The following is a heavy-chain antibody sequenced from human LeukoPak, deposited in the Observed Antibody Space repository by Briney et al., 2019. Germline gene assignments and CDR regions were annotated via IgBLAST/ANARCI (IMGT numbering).Heavy chain of an antibody. CDR3: AKDPVETYGDYVGNWFDP. D-gene: IGHD4-17*01. V-gene: IGHV3-30*18. J-gene: IGHJ5*02. CDR2: ISYDGSNK. CDR1: GFTFSSYG. Sequence: GGSLRLSCAASGFTFSSYGMHWVRQAPGKGLEWVAVISYDGSNKYYADSVKGRFTISRDNSKNTLYLQMNSLRAENTAVYYCAKDPVETYGDYVGNWFDPWGQGTLVTVSS.